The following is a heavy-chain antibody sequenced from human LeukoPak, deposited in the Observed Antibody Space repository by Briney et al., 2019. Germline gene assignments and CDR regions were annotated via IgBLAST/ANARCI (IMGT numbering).Heavy chain of an antibody. Sequence: ASVKVSCKASGYTFTSYYMHWVRQAPGQGLEWMGIINPSGGSTSYAQKFQGRVTMTRDMSTSTVYMELSSLRSEDTAVYYCARRGFSGYSYGNIYYYYYMDVWGKGTTVTVSS. J-gene: IGHJ6*03. CDR1: GYTFTSYY. V-gene: IGHV1-46*01. CDR2: INPSGGST. CDR3: ARRGFSGYSYGNIYYYYYMDV. D-gene: IGHD5-18*01.